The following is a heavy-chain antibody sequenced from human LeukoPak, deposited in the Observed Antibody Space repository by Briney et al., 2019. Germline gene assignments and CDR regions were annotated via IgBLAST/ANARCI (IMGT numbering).Heavy chain of an antibody. J-gene: IGHJ4*02. Sequence: GASVKVSCKPSGYTFNTYGITWVRQAPGQGLEWMGWISPYNGNTNYAQKFQGRVTLTTDTSTSTAYMELRSLRSDDTAVYYCARDPYDSSGYDYWGQGTLVTVSS. V-gene: IGHV1-18*01. D-gene: IGHD3-22*01. CDR3: ARDPYDSSGYDY. CDR2: ISPYNGNT. CDR1: GYTFNTYG.